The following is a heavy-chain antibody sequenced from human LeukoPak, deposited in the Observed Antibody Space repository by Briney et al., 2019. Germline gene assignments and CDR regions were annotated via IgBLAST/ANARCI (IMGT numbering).Heavy chain of an antibody. CDR2: IYNSGST. V-gene: IGHV4-59*01. J-gene: IGHJ4*02. Sequence: PSETLSLTCTVSGGSISSYYWSWIRQPPGKGLEWIGYIYNSGSTKYNPSLKSRVTISVDTSKNQFSLKLSSVTAADTTVYSCARGLKAAAPYFDYWGQGTLVTVSS. CDR1: GGSISSYY. CDR3: ARGLKAAAPYFDY. D-gene: IGHD6-13*01.